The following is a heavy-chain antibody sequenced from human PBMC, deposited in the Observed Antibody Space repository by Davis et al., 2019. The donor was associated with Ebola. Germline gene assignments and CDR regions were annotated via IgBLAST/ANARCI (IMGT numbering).Heavy chain of an antibody. V-gene: IGHV1-3*01. J-gene: IGHJ5*02. CDR3: ARDSGSYFNWFDP. D-gene: IGHD1-26*01. Sequence: NVQGRVTITRDTSASTAYMELSSLRSEDTAVYYCARDSGSYFNWFDPWGQGTLVTVSS.